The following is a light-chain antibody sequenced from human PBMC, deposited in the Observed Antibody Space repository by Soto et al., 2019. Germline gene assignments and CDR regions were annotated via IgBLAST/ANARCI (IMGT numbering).Light chain of an antibody. J-gene: IGKJ1*01. V-gene: IGKV1-39*01. CDR1: QSISNH. Sequence: DIQMTQSPSSLSASVGDGVTVTCRASQSISNHLNWYQQKPGKAPKLLIYVASNLHSGVPSRFSGSGSGTDFTLTISSLQLEDFATYYCQESYSRPPWMFGQGTKVDIK. CDR2: VAS. CDR3: QESYSRPPWM.